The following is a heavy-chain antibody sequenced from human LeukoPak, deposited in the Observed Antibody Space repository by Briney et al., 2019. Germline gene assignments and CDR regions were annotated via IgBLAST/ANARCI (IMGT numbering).Heavy chain of an antibody. CDR1: GFTFSSYA. V-gene: IGHV3-64*02. CDR3: ARVDSNGYYFFDY. Sequence: PGGSLRLSCSASGFTFSSYAMHWVRQAPGKGLEYVSAISSNGGSTYYADSVKGRFTISRDNSKNTLYLQMGSLRAEDMAVYYCARVDSNGYYFFDYWGQGTLVTVSS. J-gene: IGHJ4*02. CDR2: ISSNGGST. D-gene: IGHD5-18*01.